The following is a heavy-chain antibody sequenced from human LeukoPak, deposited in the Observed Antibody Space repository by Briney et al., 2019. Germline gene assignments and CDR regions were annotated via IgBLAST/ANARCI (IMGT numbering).Heavy chain of an antibody. CDR2: IYPGDSDT. CDR1: GYSFTSYW. Sequence: GESLKISCKGSGYSFTSYWIGWVRQMPGKGLEWMGIIYPGDSDTRYSPSFQGQVTISADKSISTAYLQWTSLKASDTAIYYCARHTREGASDTPFDYWGQGTLVTVSS. V-gene: IGHV5-51*01. J-gene: IGHJ4*02. CDR3: ARHTREGASDTPFDY. D-gene: IGHD2-15*01.